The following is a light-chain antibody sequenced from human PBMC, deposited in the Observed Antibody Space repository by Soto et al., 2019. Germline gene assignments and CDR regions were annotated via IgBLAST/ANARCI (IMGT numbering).Light chain of an antibody. CDR2: DAS. CDR1: QAISNY. Sequence: DIQMTQSPSSLSASVGDRVTITCQASQAISNYLLWYQQKPGKAPTLLIYDASNLETWVPSRFSGSGSGTDFTFTTSSLQPADIATFYCQQHYNLSITFGQGTRLEIK. CDR3: QQHYNLSIT. V-gene: IGKV1-33*01. J-gene: IGKJ5*01.